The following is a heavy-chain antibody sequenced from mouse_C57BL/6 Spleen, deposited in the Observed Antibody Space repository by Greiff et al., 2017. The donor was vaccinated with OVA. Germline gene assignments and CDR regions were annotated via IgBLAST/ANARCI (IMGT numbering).Heavy chain of an antibody. D-gene: IGHD3-2*02. J-gene: IGHJ2*01. V-gene: IGHV5-17*01. Sequence: EVMLVESGGGLVKPGGSLKLSCAASGFTFSDYGMHWVRQAPEKGLEWVAYISSGSSTIYYADKVKGRFTISRDNAKNTLFLQMTSLRSEDTAMYYCARGGDSSGYVFDYWGQGTTLTVSS. CDR1: GFTFSDYG. CDR2: ISSGSSTI. CDR3: ARGGDSSGYVFDY.